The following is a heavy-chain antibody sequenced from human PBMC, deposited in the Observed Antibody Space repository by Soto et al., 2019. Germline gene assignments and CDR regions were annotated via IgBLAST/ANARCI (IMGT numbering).Heavy chain of an antibody. CDR1: EFTFSTYA. CDR3: ARDQSRGQVFYYYMDV. D-gene: IGHD3-10*01. CDR2: ISSSSKNI. Sequence: EVQLVESGGGLVQPGGSLRLSCAASEFTFSTYAMNWVRQAPGKGLEWVSYISSSSKNIRYADSVKGRFTISRDNAKNSLYLQMNSLRAEDTAVYYCARDQSRGQVFYYYMDVWGKGTTVTVSS. V-gene: IGHV3-48*01. J-gene: IGHJ6*03.